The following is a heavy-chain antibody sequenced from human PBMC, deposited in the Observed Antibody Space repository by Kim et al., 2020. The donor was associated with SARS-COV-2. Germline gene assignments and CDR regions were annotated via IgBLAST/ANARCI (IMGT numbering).Heavy chain of an antibody. Sequence: ASVKVSCKVSGYTLTELSMHWVRQAPGKGLEWMGGFDPEDGETIYAQKFQGRVTMTEDTSTDTAYMELSSLRSEDTAVYYCATSGTRGDYVSGEETEYFQHWGQGTLVTVSS. CDR3: ATSGTRGDYVSGEETEYFQH. CDR2: FDPEDGET. CDR1: GYTLTELS. V-gene: IGHV1-24*01. J-gene: IGHJ1*01. D-gene: IGHD4-17*01.